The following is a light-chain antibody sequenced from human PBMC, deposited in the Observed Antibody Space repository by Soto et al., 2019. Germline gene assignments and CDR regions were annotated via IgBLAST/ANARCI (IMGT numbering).Light chain of an antibody. V-gene: IGKV1-12*01. J-gene: IGKJ3*01. CDR3: QQANSFPPT. Sequence: DIQMTQSPSSVSASVGDRITITCRASQGISSWLAWYQQKPGKAPNLLIFAASSLQSGVPSRFSGSGSGTEFPLTISILPPEDFATSYCQQANSFPPTFGPGTKVDIK. CDR2: AAS. CDR1: QGISSW.